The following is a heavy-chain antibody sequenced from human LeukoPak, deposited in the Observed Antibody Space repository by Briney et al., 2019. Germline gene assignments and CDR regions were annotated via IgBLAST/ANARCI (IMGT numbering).Heavy chain of an antibody. CDR2: MNPNSGNT. J-gene: IGHJ5*02. D-gene: IGHD3-16*02. CDR1: GYSFTTYG. CDR3: ARMYYDYVWGSYPTDP. Sequence: ASVKVSCKASGYSFTTYGMNWVPQATGQGLEWMGWMNPNSGNTGYAQRFQGRITMTRNTSISTAYMELSSLRSEDTAVYYCARMYYDYVWGSYPTDPWGQGTLVTVSP. V-gene: IGHV1-8*02.